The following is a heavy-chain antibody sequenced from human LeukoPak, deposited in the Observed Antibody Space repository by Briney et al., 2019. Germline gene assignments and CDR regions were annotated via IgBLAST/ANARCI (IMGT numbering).Heavy chain of an antibody. CDR1: GGTFSSYA. J-gene: IGHJ3*02. D-gene: IGHD3-3*01. Sequence: SVKVSCKASGGTFSSYAITWVRQAPGQGLEWMGGIIPIFGKAKYAQKVQGRVTMSTDESTSTAYMELSSLRSEDTAVYYCAREGGITVFGVAQPGGAFDIWGQGTMVTVSS. V-gene: IGHV1-69*05. CDR3: AREGGITVFGVAQPGGAFDI. CDR2: IIPIFGKA.